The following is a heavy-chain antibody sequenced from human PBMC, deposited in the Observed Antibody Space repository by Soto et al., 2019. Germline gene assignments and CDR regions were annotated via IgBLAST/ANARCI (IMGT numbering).Heavy chain of an antibody. Sequence: ASGKVSCNASGYTFTSYYMHWVRQAPGQGLEWMGIINPSGGSTSYAQKFQGRVTMTRDTSTSTVYMELSSLRSEDTAVYYCARVKLDYYDSSGSFDYWGHGTLVTVSS. J-gene: IGHJ4*01. CDR1: GYTFTSYY. D-gene: IGHD3-22*01. CDR3: ARVKLDYYDSSGSFDY. V-gene: IGHV1-46*01. CDR2: INPSGGST.